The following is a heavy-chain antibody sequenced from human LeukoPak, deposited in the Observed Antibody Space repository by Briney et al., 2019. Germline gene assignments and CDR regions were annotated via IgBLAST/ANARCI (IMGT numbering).Heavy chain of an antibody. CDR2: ISGSGVST. CDR3: AKDSSYTVYDAFDI. Sequence: PGGSLRLSCAASGCTLRSYAMSWVRQAPGKGLEWVSGISGSGVSTYYADSVKGRFTISRDNSKDTLYLQMNSLRAEDTALYYCAKDSSYTVYDAFDIWGQGTMVTVSS. CDR1: GCTLRSYA. V-gene: IGHV3-23*01. J-gene: IGHJ3*02. D-gene: IGHD4-17*01.